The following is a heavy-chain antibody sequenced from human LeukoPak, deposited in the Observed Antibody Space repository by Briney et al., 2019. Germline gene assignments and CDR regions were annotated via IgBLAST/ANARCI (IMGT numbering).Heavy chain of an antibody. CDR2: ISAYNGNT. CDR1: GYTFTSYG. V-gene: IGHV1-18*01. J-gene: IGHJ4*02. Sequence: ASVKVSCKASGYTFTSYGISWVRQAPGQGLEWMGWISAYNGNTNYAQKLQGRVTMTTDASTSTAYMELRSLRSDDTAVYCCARDLQRYSSGWYGFDYWGQGTLVTVSS. CDR3: ARDLQRYSSGWYGFDY. D-gene: IGHD6-19*01.